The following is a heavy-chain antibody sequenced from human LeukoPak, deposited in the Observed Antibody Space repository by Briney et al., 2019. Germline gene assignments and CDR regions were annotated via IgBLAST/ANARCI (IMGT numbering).Heavy chain of an antibody. J-gene: IGHJ4*02. Sequence: ASVKVSCKASGYTFTSYDINWVRQATGQGLEWMGWMNPNSGNTGYAQKFQGRVTMTRNTSISTASMELSSLRSEDTAVYSCARGVSYGSGSYYAYWGQGTLVTVSS. V-gene: IGHV1-8*01. CDR2: MNPNSGNT. D-gene: IGHD3-10*01. CDR3: ARGVSYGSGSYYAY. CDR1: GYTFTSYD.